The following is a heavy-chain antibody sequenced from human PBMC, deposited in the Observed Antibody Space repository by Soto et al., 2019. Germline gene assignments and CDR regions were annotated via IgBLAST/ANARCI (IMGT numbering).Heavy chain of an antibody. CDR1: GYTFTSYD. CDR3: ARRAETNGWNGFGADKYYFDF. Sequence: QVPLVQSGAEVRKPGASVKVSCEAPGYTFTSYDIYWMRQATGQGLEWMGWMNPNTGNSGYAQKSQGRVTMTSDTSISTAHMELSSRRSEDTAVYYCARRAETNGWNGFGADKYYFDFWGQGTLVTVSS. CDR2: MNPNTGNS. D-gene: IGHD1-1*01. J-gene: IGHJ4*02. V-gene: IGHV1-8*01.